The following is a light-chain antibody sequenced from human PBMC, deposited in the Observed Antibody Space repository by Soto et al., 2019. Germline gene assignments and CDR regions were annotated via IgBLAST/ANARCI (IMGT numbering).Light chain of an antibody. CDR1: QGISSY. Sequence: IQLTQSPSSLSSSVGDRVTITCRASQGISSYLAWYQQKPGKAPKLLIYAASTLKNGVPSRFSGSGSGTDFTLTISSLQPEDFATYYCQQLNSYPPTFGGGTKVEIK. J-gene: IGKJ4*01. CDR3: QQLNSYPPT. V-gene: IGKV1-9*01. CDR2: AAS.